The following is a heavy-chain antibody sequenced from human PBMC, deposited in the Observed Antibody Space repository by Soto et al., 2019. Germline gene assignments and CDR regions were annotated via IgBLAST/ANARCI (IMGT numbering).Heavy chain of an antibody. Sequence: GSLRLPCAASGSTFSSYAMCWVRQAPGKGLEWVSAISGSGGSTYYADSVKGRFTSSRDNSKNTLYLQMNSLRAEDTAVYYCAKSPYSSRWAYNGFDPWGQGTLVTVSS. CDR2: ISGSGGST. V-gene: IGHV3-23*01. CDR3: AKSPYSSRWAYNGFDP. CDR1: GSTFSSYA. J-gene: IGHJ5*02. D-gene: IGHD6-13*01.